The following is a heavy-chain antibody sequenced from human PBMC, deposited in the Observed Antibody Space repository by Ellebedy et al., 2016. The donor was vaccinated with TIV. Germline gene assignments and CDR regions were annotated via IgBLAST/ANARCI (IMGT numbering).Heavy chain of an antibody. J-gene: IGHJ6*04. Sequence: GASLKISXKASGYSFTSYWIGWVRQMPGKGLEWMGIIYPGDSDTRYSPSFQGQVTISADKSISTAYLQWSSLKASDTAMYYCARRSPEAGVDVWGKGTTVTVSS. CDR2: IYPGDSDT. V-gene: IGHV5-51*01. CDR3: ARRSPEAGVDV. CDR1: GYSFTSYW.